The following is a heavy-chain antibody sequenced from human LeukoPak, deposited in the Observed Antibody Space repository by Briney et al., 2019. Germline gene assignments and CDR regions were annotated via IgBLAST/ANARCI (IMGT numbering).Heavy chain of an antibody. CDR3: AKDVGYCSSSTCYKPFDY. CDR1: GFTFSSYA. J-gene: IGHJ4*02. V-gene: IGHV3-23*01. D-gene: IGHD2-2*02. CDR2: ISGSGGNT. Sequence: GGSLRLPCAASGFTFSSYAMSWVRQAPGKGLEWVSAISGSGGNTYYADSVKGRFTISRDNSKNTLYLQMNSLRAEDTAVYYCAKDVGYCSSSTCYKPFDYWGQGTLVTVSS.